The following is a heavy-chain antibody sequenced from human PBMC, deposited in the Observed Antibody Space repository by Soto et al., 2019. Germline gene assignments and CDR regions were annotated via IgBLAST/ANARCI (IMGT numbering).Heavy chain of an antibody. CDR3: ARDGWSGYYYYAMDV. D-gene: IGHD3-3*01. CDR2: ISSSGTYT. J-gene: IGHJ6*02. Sequence: EVQLVESGGGLVKPGGSLRLSCAASGFTFSSYSMNWVRQAPGKGLEWVSSISSSGTYTYYADSLKGRFTISRDNAKNSLYLQLNSLRAEDTAVYYCARDGWSGYYYYAMDVWGQGTTVTVSS. V-gene: IGHV3-21*01. CDR1: GFTFSSYS.